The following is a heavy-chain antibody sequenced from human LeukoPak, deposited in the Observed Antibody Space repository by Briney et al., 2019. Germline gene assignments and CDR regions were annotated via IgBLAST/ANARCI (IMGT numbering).Heavy chain of an antibody. Sequence: SETLSLTCTVSGGSISSYYWSWIRQPPGKGLEWIGYIYYSGSITYNPSLKSRVGISVDTSKNQFSLKLSSVTAADTAVYYCARRTRMVSYGMDVWGQGTTVTVSS. CDR2: IYYSGSI. D-gene: IGHD3-10*01. CDR1: GGSISSYY. J-gene: IGHJ6*02. V-gene: IGHV4-59*08. CDR3: ARRTRMVSYGMDV.